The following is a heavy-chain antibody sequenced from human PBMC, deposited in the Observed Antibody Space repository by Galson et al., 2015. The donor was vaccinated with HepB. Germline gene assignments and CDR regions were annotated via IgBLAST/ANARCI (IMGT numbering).Heavy chain of an antibody. CDR1: GFTFSRYW. Sequence: SLRLSCAASGFTFSRYWMHWVRQAPGMGLVWVSRTDSNGNITSYADSVKGRFTISRDNAKNTLYLQMNSLRAEDSAVYYCARGNYYDSWGQGTLVTVSS. CDR3: ARGNYYDS. CDR2: TDSNGNIT. J-gene: IGHJ4*02. D-gene: IGHD3-10*01. V-gene: IGHV3-74*01.